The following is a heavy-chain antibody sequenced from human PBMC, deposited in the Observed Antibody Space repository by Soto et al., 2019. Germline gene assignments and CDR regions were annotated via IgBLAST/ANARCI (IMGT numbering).Heavy chain of an antibody. CDR1: GFTFISYG. Sequence: WGSLRLSCAASGFTFISYGIHFLRHSPLKWLEWVAVISYDGSNKYYADSVKGRFTISRDNSKNALYLKMNSLRAEDTAVYYCAKDCERVTIFGVVKNNWFDPWGQGTLVTVSS. CDR2: ISYDGSNK. V-gene: IGHV3-30*18. J-gene: IGHJ5*02. CDR3: AKDCERVTIFGVVKNNWFDP. D-gene: IGHD3-3*01.